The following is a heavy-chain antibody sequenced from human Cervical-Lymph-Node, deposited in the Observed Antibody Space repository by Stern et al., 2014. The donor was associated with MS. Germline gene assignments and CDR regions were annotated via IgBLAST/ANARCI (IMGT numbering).Heavy chain of an antibody. CDR3: ASLPQY. J-gene: IGHJ4*02. CDR1: GFAFSSYW. V-gene: IGHV3-74*02. CDR2: ISNDGRTT. Sequence: VQLVESGGGLVQPGGSLRLTCSASGFAFSSYWMHWVRQAPGKGLVWVSVISNDGRTTTYADSVKGRFTISRDNSKNTLDLQMNSLRAEDTAVYYCASLPQYWGQGTLVTVSS.